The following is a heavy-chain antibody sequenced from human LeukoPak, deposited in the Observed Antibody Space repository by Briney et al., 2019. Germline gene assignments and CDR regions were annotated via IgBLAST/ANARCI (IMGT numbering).Heavy chain of an antibody. J-gene: IGHJ3*02. V-gene: IGHV4-39*01. CDR2: MYYSGST. Sequence: PSETLSLTCTVSGGSFSSSSYYWGWIRQPPGKGLEWIGSMYYSGSTYYNASLRSRVTISVDTSKNQFSLKLSSVTAADTAVYYCARGGVVVVPAAILGIDAFDIWGQGTMVTVSS. CDR1: GGSFSSSSYY. D-gene: IGHD2-2*02. CDR3: ARGGVVVVPAAILGIDAFDI.